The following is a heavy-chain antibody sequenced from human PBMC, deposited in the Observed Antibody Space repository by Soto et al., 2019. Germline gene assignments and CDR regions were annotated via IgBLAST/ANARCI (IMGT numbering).Heavy chain of an antibody. J-gene: IGHJ5*02. Sequence: PSETLSLTCVVSGGSITSYHWSWIRQFPGKGLEWIAYTAHTGNTNSNPSLTSRVTISLDTPKNQLSLKLTSMSAAHTAVDYGPRDMPPGLTHDFGPWSQGTLVTLSS. CDR1: GGSITSYH. CDR3: PRDMPPGLTHDFGP. CDR2: TAHTGNT. V-gene: IGHV4-59*01. D-gene: IGHD1-1*01.